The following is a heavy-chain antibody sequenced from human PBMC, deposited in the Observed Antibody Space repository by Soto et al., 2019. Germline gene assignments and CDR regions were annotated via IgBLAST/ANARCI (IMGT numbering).Heavy chain of an antibody. Sequence: GGSLRLSCAASGFTFSSYSMNWVRQAPGKGLEWVSYISSSSSTIYYADSVKGRFTISRDNAKNSLYLQMNSLRDEDTAVDYCARDSTYYYDSSRDAFDIWGQGTMVTVSS. V-gene: IGHV3-48*02. CDR3: ARDSTYYYDSSRDAFDI. CDR1: GFTFSSYS. CDR2: ISSSSSTI. J-gene: IGHJ3*02. D-gene: IGHD3-22*01.